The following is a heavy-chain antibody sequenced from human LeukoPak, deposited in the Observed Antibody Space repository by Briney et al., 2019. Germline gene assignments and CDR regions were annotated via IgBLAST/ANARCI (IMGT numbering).Heavy chain of an antibody. V-gene: IGHV3-33*01. Sequence: GGSLRLSCAASGFTFSNYGMHWVRQAPGKGLEWVAAIWYDGSNKYYADSVKGRFTISRDNSKNTLYLQMNSLRAEDTAVYYCARGGSNWNDVPYFDYWGQGTLVTVSS. CDR3: ARGGSNWNDVPYFDY. CDR2: IWYDGSNK. CDR1: GFTFSNYG. J-gene: IGHJ4*02. D-gene: IGHD1-1*01.